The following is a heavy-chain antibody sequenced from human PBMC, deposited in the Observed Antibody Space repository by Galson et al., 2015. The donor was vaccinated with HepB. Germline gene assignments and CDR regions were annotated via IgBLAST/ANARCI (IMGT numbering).Heavy chain of an antibody. CDR3: ATTGPEGSSYFES. CDR2: ISESSTYM. D-gene: IGHD4-11*01. CDR1: GFTFNTYN. V-gene: IGHV3-21*06. Sequence: SLRLSCAASGFTFNTYNMNWVRQAPGKGLEWVSTISESSTYMWYADSVKGRFTISRDNVKNSLYLQMDSLRVDDTAVYYCATTGPEGSSYFESWGQGTLVTVSS. J-gene: IGHJ4*02.